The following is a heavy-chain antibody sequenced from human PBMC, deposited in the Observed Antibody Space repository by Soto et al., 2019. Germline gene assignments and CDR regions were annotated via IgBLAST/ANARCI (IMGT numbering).Heavy chain of an antibody. CDR2: IYYSGRT. Sequence: SETLSLTCIVSGESISSSSYYWGWIRQPPGKGLEWIGSIYYSGRTCYNPSFKSRVTISIDTSKNQFSLKLSSVTATDTAVYYCARQRTTVVTQAYFDHWGQGALVTVSS. D-gene: IGHD2-21*02. CDR3: ARQRTTVVTQAYFDH. J-gene: IGHJ4*02. V-gene: IGHV4-39*01. CDR1: GESISSSSYY.